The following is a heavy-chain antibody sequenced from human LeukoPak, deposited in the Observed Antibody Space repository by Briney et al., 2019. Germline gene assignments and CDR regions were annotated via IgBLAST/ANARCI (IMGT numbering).Heavy chain of an antibody. J-gene: IGHJ4*02. CDR3: ARLSITGTSDY. CDR2: VYYTGCT. Sequence: SETLSLTCAVSGGSISSIAYHWGWIRQPPGKGLEWIGSVYYTGCTYYNPSLKSRVTISVDTSENQFSLKLISVTAADTAVYYCARLSITGTSDYWGQGTLVTVSS. CDR1: GGSISSIAYH. D-gene: IGHD1-20*01. V-gene: IGHV4-39*01.